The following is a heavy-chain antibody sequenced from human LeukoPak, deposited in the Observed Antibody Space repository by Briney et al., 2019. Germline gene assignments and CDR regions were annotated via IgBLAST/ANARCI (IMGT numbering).Heavy chain of an antibody. J-gene: IGHJ4*02. CDR2: IYPFDSDT. Sequence: GESLKISCKGSGYNFSSYWIGWVRQMPGKGLEWMGIIYPFDSDTRYSPSFQGQVTISVDKSISPAYLQWSSLKASDTAMYYCARRRDLYSGSYYPFDYWGQGTLVTVSS. CDR3: ARRRDLYSGSYYPFDY. V-gene: IGHV5-51*01. D-gene: IGHD1-26*01. CDR1: GYNFSSYW.